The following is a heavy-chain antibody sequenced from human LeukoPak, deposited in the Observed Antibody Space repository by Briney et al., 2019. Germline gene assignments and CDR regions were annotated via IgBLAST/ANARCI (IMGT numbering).Heavy chain of an antibody. D-gene: IGHD5-18*01. CDR1: GFTVSSNY. V-gene: IGHV3-53*01. CDR3: ARTKRGYSYGNFDY. J-gene: IGHJ4*02. CDR2: IYSGGST. Sequence: GGSLRLSCAASGFTVSSNYMSWVRQAPGKGLEWVSVIYSGGSTYYADSVKGRFTISRDNSKNTLYLQMNSLRAEDTAVYYCARTKRGYSYGNFDYWGQGTLVTVSS.